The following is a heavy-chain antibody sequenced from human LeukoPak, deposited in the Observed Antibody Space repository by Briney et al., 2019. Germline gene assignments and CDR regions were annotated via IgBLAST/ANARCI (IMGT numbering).Heavy chain of an antibody. J-gene: IGHJ5*02. V-gene: IGHV3-66*01. CDR2: IYLGGST. Sequence: GGSLRLSCAASGFNVSTNYVSWVRQAPGKGLEWVSLIYLGGSTYHADSVKGRFTISRDNSKNTLYLQMNSLRVEDTAVYYCARASSSEGYFFDPWGEGALVTVSS. CDR1: GFNVSTNY. D-gene: IGHD6-6*01. CDR3: ARASSSEGYFFDP.